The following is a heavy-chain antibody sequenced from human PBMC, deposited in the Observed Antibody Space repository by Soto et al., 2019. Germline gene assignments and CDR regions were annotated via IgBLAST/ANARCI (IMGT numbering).Heavy chain of an antibody. J-gene: IGHJ6*03. Sequence: QVQLQESGPGLVKPSQTLSLTCTVSGGSISRGGYYWSWIRQHPGKGLEWIGYIYYSGGTYYNPSLKSRVTISGDTSENQFALRLSSVTAADTAVYYCARKDCGYADYMDVWGKGTTVTVSS. CDR3: ARKDCGYADYMDV. CDR1: GGSISRGGYY. CDR2: IYYSGGT. D-gene: IGHD5-12*01. V-gene: IGHV4-31*03.